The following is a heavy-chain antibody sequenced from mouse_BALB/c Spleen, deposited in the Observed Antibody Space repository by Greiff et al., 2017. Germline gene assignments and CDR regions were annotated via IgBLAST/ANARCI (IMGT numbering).Heavy chain of an antibody. V-gene: IGHV5-6-5*01. Sequence: EEQGVESGGGLVKPGGSLKLSCAASGFTFSSYAMSWVRQTPEKRLEWVASISSGGSTYYPDSVKGRFTISRDNARNILYLQMSSLRSEDTAMYYCARDYYGSSYVRFAYWGQGTLVTVSA. CDR1: GFTFSSYA. CDR2: ISSGGST. D-gene: IGHD1-1*01. CDR3: ARDYYGSSYVRFAY. J-gene: IGHJ3*01.